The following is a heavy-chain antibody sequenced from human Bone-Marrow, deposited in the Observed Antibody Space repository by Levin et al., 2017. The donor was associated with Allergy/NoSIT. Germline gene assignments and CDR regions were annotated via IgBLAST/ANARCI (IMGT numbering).Heavy chain of an antibody. J-gene: IGHJ3*01. CDR1: GFNFPDHY. CDR2: ISTSGYII. D-gene: IGHD3-10*01. V-gene: IGHV3-11*01. CDR3: ARDRMLRGGTYGLDV. Sequence: GGSLRLSCTASGFNFPDHYMNWIRQSPGKGLEWVSSISTSGYIIYYADSVKGRFTISRDNAKNSLYLQMSSLRVEDTAVYYCARDRMLRGGTYGLDVWGHGTMVTVSS.